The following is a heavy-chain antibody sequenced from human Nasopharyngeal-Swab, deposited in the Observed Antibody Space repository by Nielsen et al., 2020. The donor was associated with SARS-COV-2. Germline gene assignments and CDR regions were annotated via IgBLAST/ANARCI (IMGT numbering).Heavy chain of an antibody. J-gene: IGHJ6*02. CDR3: ARNHYYGSGSYYPLYYYYYGVDV. D-gene: IGHD3-10*01. CDR1: GGSFSGYY. V-gene: IGHV4-34*01. Sequence: SETLSLTCAVYGGSFSGYYWSWIRQPPGKGLEWIGEINHSGSTNYNPSLKSRGTISVDTFKNQFSLKLSSVTAADTAVYYCARNHYYGSGSYYPLYYYYYGVDVWGQGTTVTVSS. CDR2: INHSGST.